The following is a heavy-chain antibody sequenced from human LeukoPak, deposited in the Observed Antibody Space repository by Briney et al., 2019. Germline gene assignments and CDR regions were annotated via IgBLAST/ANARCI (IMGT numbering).Heavy chain of an antibody. J-gene: IGHJ5*02. V-gene: IGHV6-1*01. Sequence: SQTLSLTCAISGDSVSSNSAAWNWIRQSPSRGLEWLGRTYYRSKWYNDYAVSVKSRITINPDTSKNQFSLQLNSVTPEDTAVYYCGREKYSSGWWSGKTNWFDPWGQGTLVTVSS. D-gene: IGHD6-19*01. CDR3: GREKYSSGWWSGKTNWFDP. CDR2: TYYRSKWYN. CDR1: GDSVSSNSAA.